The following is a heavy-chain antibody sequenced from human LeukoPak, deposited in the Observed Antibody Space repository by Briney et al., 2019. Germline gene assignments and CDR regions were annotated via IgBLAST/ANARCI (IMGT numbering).Heavy chain of an antibody. D-gene: IGHD3-22*01. CDR2: IYYSRST. CDR1: GGSISGYY. V-gene: IGHV4-59*08. Sequence: PSETLSLTCAVSGGSISGYYWSWIRQPPGKGLEWIGYIYYSRSTNYNPSLKTRITISVDTSKPQFSLKLSSVTAADTAVYYCARPNYDSSGYYSSGAFDIWGQGTMVTVSS. J-gene: IGHJ3*02. CDR3: ARPNYDSSGYYSSGAFDI.